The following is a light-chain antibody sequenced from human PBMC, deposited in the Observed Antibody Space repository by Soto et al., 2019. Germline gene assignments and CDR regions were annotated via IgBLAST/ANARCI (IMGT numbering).Light chain of an antibody. CDR1: QSVASNH. CDR2: DAS. J-gene: IGKJ3*01. CDR3: HHYCRSHIFT. Sequence: EVVLTQSPCTLSLSAGERATLSCRASQSVASNHLAWYQQRPGQAPRLLIYDASTRAAGIPDRFSGSGSGTDFTLTIIRLEPEDVVVFFCHHYCRSHIFTFGPGTTVDMK. V-gene: IGKV3-20*01.